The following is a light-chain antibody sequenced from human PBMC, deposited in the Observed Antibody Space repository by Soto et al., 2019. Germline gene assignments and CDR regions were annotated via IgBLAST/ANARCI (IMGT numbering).Light chain of an antibody. V-gene: IGLV2-11*01. CDR3: CSYAGSYSYV. J-gene: IGLJ1*01. CDR2: DVS. Sequence: QSVLTQPRSVSGSPGQSVTISCTGTSSDVGCYNYVSWHQQHPGKAPKLMIYDVSKRPSGVPDRFSGSKSGNTASLTISGLQAEDEADYYCCSYAGSYSYVFGTGTKVTVL. CDR1: SSDVGCYNY.